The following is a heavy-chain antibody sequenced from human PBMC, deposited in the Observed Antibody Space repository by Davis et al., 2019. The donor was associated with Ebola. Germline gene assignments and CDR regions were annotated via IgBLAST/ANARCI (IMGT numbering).Heavy chain of an antibody. J-gene: IGHJ6*02. CDR2: ISAYNSNT. Sequence: AASVKVSCKASGYTLTSYGISWVRQAPGQGLEWMGWISAYNSNTNYAQKLQGRVTMTTDTSTSTAYMELRSLRSDDTAVYHCASVASQTVWYYYGMDVWGQGTTVTVSS. V-gene: IGHV1-18*01. CDR3: ASVASQTVWYYYGMDV. CDR1: GYTLTSYG. D-gene: IGHD2-15*01.